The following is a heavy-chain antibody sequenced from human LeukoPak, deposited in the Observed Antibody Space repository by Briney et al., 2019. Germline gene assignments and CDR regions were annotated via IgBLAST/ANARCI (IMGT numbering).Heavy chain of an antibody. CDR3: AKDKQQLVYPDAFDI. CDR1: GFTFSSYA. Sequence: PGGSLRLSCQTSGFTFSSYAMHWVRQAPGKGLEWVAFIRYDGSNKYYADSVKGRFTISRDNSKNTLYLQMNSLRVEDTAVYYCAKDKQQLVYPDAFDIWGQGTMVTVSS. J-gene: IGHJ3*02. V-gene: IGHV3-30*02. D-gene: IGHD6-13*01. CDR2: IRYDGSNK.